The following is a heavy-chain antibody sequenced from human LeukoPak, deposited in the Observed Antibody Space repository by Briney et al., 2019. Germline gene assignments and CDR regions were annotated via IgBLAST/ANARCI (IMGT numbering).Heavy chain of an antibody. Sequence: SQTLSLTCAVSGGSISSGGYSWSWIRQPPGKGLEWIGYIYHSGSTYYNPSLKSRVTISVDRSKNQFSLKLTSVTAADTAVYYCARLGSGSYYNPRDYYYMDVWGKGTTVTVSS. CDR1: GGSISSGGYS. J-gene: IGHJ6*03. CDR3: ARLGSGSYYNPRDYYYMDV. D-gene: IGHD3-10*01. V-gene: IGHV4-30-2*01. CDR2: IYHSGST.